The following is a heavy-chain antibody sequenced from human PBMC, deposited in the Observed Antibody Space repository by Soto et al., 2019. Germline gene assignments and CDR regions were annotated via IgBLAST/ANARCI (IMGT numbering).Heavy chain of an antibody. CDR1: GGSISSGGYY. D-gene: IGHD3-10*01. CDR3: ARDGGNYYGSGSYYGAGRYYGMDV. V-gene: IGHV4-31*03. J-gene: IGHJ6*02. CDR2: IYYSGST. Sequence: TCTVSGGSISSGGYYWSWIRQHPGKGLEWIGYIYYSGSTYYNPSLKSRVTISVDTSKNQFSLKLSSVTAADTAVYYCARDGGNYYGSGSYYGAGRYYGMDVWGQGTTVTVSS.